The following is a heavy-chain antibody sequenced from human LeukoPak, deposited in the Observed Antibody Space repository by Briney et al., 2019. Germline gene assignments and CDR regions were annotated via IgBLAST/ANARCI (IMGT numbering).Heavy chain of an antibody. CDR1: GFTVSSNY. CDR2: ISPSSSDT. CDR3: ARTRGRGPGGYFDY. V-gene: IGHV3-11*03. Sequence: GGSLRLSCAASGFTVSSNYMSWVRQAPGKGLEWVSYISPSSSDTNYADSVKGRFTISRDNAKNSLYLQMNSLRAEDTAVYYCARTRGRGPGGYFDYWGQGTLVTVSS. J-gene: IGHJ4*02. D-gene: IGHD3-10*01.